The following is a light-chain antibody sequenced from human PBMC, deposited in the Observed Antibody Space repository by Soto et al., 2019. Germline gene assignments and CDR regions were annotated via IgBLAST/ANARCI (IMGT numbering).Light chain of an antibody. V-gene: IGLV2-23*01. CDR1: NNDVGSHNF. Sequence: QSALTQPASVSGSPGQSITISCTGTNNDVGSHNFVSWYQQYPGKAPKLLIYEATKRPSGLSNRFSASKSGNTASLTISGLQAEDEADYYCCSLTNGATWVFGGGTKLTVL. CDR2: EAT. CDR3: CSLTNGATWV. J-gene: IGLJ3*02.